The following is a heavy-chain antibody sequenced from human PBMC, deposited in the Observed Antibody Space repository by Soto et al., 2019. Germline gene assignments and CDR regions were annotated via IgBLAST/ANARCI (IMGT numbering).Heavy chain of an antibody. CDR3: AKDMTLKIGYFDY. CDR1: GFTFSSYG. CDR2: ISYDGSNK. D-gene: IGHD3-16*01. J-gene: IGHJ4*02. Sequence: HPGGSLRLSCAASGFTFSSYGMHWVRQAPGKGLEWVAVISYDGSNKYYADSVKGRFTISRDNSKNTLYLQMNSLRAEDTAVYYCAKDMTLKIGYFDYWGQGTLVTVSS. V-gene: IGHV3-30*18.